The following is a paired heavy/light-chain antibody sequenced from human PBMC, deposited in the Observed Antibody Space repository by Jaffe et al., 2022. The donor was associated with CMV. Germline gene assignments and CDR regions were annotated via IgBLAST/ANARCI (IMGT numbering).Light chain of an antibody. Sequence: EIVLTQSPGTLSLSPGERATLSCRTSQSINTYLGWYQQKRGQPPRLLIFDASKRATGIPARFSGSGSGTDFTLTISSLEPEDFAVYYCQQRSDWPLTFGGGTRVEI. CDR1: QSINTY. CDR3: QQRSDWPLT. J-gene: IGKJ4*01. V-gene: IGKV3-11*01. CDR2: DAS.
Heavy chain of an antibody. V-gene: IGHV3-33*08. D-gene: IGHD4-17*01. J-gene: IGHJ5*01. Sequence: QVQLVESGGGVVQPGRSLRLSCAASGFTFRNHGMHWVRQAPGKGLEWVGVIWYDGSNKYYVDSVKGRFTISRDNSKNTLYLEMNSLRVEDTGIYYCVRDVSSRWLDFWGQGTLVTVSS. CDR1: GFTFRNHG. CDR3: VRDVSSRWLDF. CDR2: IWYDGSNK.